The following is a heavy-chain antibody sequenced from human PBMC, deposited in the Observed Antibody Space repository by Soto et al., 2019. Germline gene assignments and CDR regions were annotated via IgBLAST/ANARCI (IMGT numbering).Heavy chain of an antibody. D-gene: IGHD3-22*01. Sequence: QVQLVESGGGLVQPGRSLRLSCAASGFTFSSYGMHWVRQAPGKGLEWVAVISYDGSNKYYADSVKGRFTISRDNSKNTLYLQMNSLRAEDTAVYYCATRTYYYDSSGPYFDYWGQGTLVTVSS. CDR3: ATRTYYYDSSGPYFDY. CDR2: ISYDGSNK. CDR1: GFTFSSYG. J-gene: IGHJ4*02. V-gene: IGHV3-30*03.